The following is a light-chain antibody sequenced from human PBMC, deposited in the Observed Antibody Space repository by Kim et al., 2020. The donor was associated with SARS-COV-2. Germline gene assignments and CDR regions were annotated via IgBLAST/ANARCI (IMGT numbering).Light chain of an antibody. Sequence: EIVLTQSPGTLSLSPGERATLSCRASQSVRSNYLAWYQQKPGQAPRLLIYTASNRATGIPDRFSGSGSGTDFTLTISRLEPEDFAVYYCQQYCSSPRTFGQGTKVDIK. V-gene: IGKV3-20*01. CDR3: QQYCSSPRT. CDR2: TAS. J-gene: IGKJ1*01. CDR1: QSVRSNY.